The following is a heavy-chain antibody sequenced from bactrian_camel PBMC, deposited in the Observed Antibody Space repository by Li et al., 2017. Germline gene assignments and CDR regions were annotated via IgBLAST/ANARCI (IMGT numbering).Heavy chain of an antibody. V-gene: IGHV3S54*01. CDR3: ATGNGMSPSSP. Sequence: QVQLVESGGGSVQAGGSLRLSCAASGSIQRTNCMSWFRQSPGKEREGVAAIYRGSGNTAYADSVKGRFTISRDNAKNTLYQQMDSLKTDDTAVYYCATGNGMSPSSPRGQGTQVTVSS. D-gene: IGHD5*01. CDR2: IYRGSGNT. CDR1: GSIQRTNC. J-gene: IGHJ4*01.